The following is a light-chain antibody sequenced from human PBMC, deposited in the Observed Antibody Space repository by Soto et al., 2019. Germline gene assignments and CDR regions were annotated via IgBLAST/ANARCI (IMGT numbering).Light chain of an antibody. Sequence: DIQMTQSPSSLSASVGDRVTITCQASRDISVYLNWYQQKPGKPPKLLVFDASNLHTGVPSRFSGSGSGTHFTFTISSLHPEDIATYYCQQYDNLPPYTFGQGTKLAIQ. J-gene: IGKJ2*01. CDR2: DAS. CDR1: RDISVY. CDR3: QQYDNLPPYT. V-gene: IGKV1-33*01.